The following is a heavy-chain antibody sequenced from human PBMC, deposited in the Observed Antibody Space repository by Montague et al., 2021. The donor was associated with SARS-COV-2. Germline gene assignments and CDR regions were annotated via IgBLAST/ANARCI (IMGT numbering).Heavy chain of an antibody. CDR1: GFTFSSNY. J-gene: IGHJ4*02. CDR3: ARDAGGNFPTSFDY. CDR2: IYSGGST. V-gene: IGHV3-53*01. D-gene: IGHD4-23*01. Sequence: YLRLSCAASGFTFSSNYMSWVRQAPGKGLEWVSVIYSGGSTYYADSVKGRFTISRDNSKNTPYLQMNSLRAEDTAVYYCARDAGGNFPTSFDYWGQGTLVTVSS.